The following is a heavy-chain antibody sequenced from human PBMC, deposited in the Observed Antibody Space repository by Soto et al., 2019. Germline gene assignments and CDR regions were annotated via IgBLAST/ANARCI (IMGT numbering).Heavy chain of an antibody. CDR1: GYTLTELS. CDR3: ARVDTAMVANPYFDY. J-gene: IGHJ4*02. CDR2: FDPEDGET. D-gene: IGHD5-18*01. V-gene: IGHV1-24*01. Sequence: VASVKVSCKVSGYTLTELSVHWVRQAPGKGLEWMGGFDPEDGETIYAQKFQGRVTMTEDTSTDTAYMELSSLRSEDTAVYYCARVDTAMVANPYFDYWGQGTLVTVSS.